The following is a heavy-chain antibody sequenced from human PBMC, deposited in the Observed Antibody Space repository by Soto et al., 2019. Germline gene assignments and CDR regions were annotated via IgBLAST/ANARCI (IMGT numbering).Heavy chain of an antibody. J-gene: IGHJ6*04. CDR3: ARRRKFCTRKICLPHYYSPRAF. Sequence: LKISCKATGYSFTNYWIGWVRQMPGKGLEWMGTIYPGDSDTRYGPAFEGQVTISADKSITTAYLQWSSLKASDTAVYFCARRRKFCTRKICLPHYYSPRAFGGKGPTVPVSS. CDR2: IYPGDSDT. CDR1: GYSFTNYW. V-gene: IGHV5-51*01. D-gene: IGHD2-8*01.